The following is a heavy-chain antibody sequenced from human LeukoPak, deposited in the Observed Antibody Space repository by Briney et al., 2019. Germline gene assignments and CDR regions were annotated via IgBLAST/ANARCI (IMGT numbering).Heavy chain of an antibody. Sequence: GGSLRLSCAASGFTVSSNYMSWVRQAPGKGLEWVSVIYSGGSTYYADSVKGRFTISRDNSKNTLYLQMNSLRAEDTAVYYCARNGFGELNYFDYWGQGTLVTVSS. D-gene: IGHD3-10*01. V-gene: IGHV3-66*01. CDR3: ARNGFGELNYFDY. CDR2: IYSGGST. CDR1: GFTVSSNY. J-gene: IGHJ4*02.